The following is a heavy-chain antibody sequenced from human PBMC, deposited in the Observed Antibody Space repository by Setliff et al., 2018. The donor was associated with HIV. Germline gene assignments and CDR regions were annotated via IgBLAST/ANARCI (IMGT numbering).Heavy chain of an antibody. V-gene: IGHV1-2*02. CDR1: GYGFTGYF. CDR2: INPNSGDT. D-gene: IGHD3-22*01. CDR3: ATAPTMKVVYSGF. Sequence: ASVKVSCKASGYGFTGYFIHWVRQAPGQGLEWMGWINPNSGDTNYAQKFQGRVTMTRDTSISTAYMELGRLRSDDTAVYFCATAPTMKVVYSGFWGQGTLVTVSS. J-gene: IGHJ4*02.